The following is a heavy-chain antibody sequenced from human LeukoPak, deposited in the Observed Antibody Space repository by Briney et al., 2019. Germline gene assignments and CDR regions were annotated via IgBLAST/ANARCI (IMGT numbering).Heavy chain of an antibody. J-gene: IGHJ4*02. D-gene: IGHD1-14*01. Sequence: GRSLRLSCAVSGFSFSTYAMHWVRQAPGKGLDWVAVISNDGDKKYYADSVKGRVTISRDNSKNTLYLDLNSLRIKDTSVFYCARSAGGGKPIDYWGQGTLVTVSS. CDR1: GFSFSTYA. CDR3: ARSAGGGKPIDY. V-gene: IGHV3-30*03. CDR2: ISNDGDKK.